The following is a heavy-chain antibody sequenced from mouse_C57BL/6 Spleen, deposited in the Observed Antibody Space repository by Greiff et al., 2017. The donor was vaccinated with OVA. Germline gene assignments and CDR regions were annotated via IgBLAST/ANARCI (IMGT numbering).Heavy chain of an antibody. V-gene: IGHV1-55*01. CDR1: GYTFTSYW. Sequence: QVQLKQPGAELVKPGASVKMSCKASGYTFTSYWITWVKQRPGQGLEWIGVIYPGSGSTNYNEKFKSKATLTVDTSSSTAYMQHSSLTSEDSAVYYCARDDGYYVKYYAMDYWGQGTSVTVSS. CDR3: ARDDGYYVKYYAMDY. CDR2: IYPGSGST. D-gene: IGHD2-3*01. J-gene: IGHJ4*01.